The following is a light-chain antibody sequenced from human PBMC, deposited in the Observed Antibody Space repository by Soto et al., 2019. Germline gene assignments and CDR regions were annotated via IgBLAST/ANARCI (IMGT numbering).Light chain of an antibody. CDR3: VSFTSRTTYV. CDR2: DVA. J-gene: IGLJ1*01. V-gene: IGLV2-14*03. CDR1: SSDVGGSNF. Sequence: QSVLTQPASVSASPGQSITISCTGTSSDVGGSNFVSWYQQHPGKPPTLIIYDVATRPSGVSNRFSGSKSGSTASLIISRLQTEDEADYYCVSFTSRTTYVFGSGTKLTVL.